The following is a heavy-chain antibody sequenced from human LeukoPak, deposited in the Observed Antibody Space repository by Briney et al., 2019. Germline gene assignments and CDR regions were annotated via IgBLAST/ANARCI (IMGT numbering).Heavy chain of an antibody. D-gene: IGHD6-19*01. CDR3: AKAARSSVAGLFFDL. V-gene: IGHV3-23*01. CDR2: ITGSGRST. CDR1: GFTFSDYA. J-gene: IGHJ2*01. Sequence: GGSLRLSCAASGFTFSDYALSWVRQAPGKGLEWVSGITGSGRSTYYADSVKGRFTVSRDNSKNTLYLQMNNLRAEDTAVYYCAKAARSSVAGLFFDLWGRGTLVTVSS.